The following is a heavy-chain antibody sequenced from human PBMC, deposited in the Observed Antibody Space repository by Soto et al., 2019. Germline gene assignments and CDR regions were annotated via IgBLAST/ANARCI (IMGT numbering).Heavy chain of an antibody. CDR1: GGSFSGYY. V-gene: IGHV4-34*01. CDR2: INHSGST. D-gene: IGHD2-21*01. CDR3: VRMGFSGDGYLSYYYYGMDV. J-gene: IGHJ6*02. Sequence: ETLSLTCAVYGGSFSGYYWSWIRQPPGKGLEWIGEINHSGSTNYSPSFQAHVTISADKSISTAYLQWSSLKASDTAMYYFVRMGFSGDGYLSYYYYGMDVWGQGTTVTVSS.